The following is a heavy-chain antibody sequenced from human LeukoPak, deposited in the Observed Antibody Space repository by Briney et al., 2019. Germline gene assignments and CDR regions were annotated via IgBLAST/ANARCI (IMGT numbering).Heavy chain of an antibody. D-gene: IGHD3-16*02. CDR3: ARARVIPASFDD. Sequence: KASETLSLTCTVSGGSITFGSYYWTWIRQPAGKGLEWIGRIYTSGRTFYNPSLKSRVTISMDTSMNQFSLRLNSVTAADTAVYYCARARVIPASFDDWGQGALVTVSS. J-gene: IGHJ4*02. V-gene: IGHV4-61*02. CDR1: GGSITFGSYY. CDR2: IYTSGRT.